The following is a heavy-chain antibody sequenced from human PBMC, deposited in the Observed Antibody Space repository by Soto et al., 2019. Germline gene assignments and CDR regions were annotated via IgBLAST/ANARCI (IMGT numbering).Heavy chain of an antibody. CDR3: ARDQDSAMIT. J-gene: IGHJ4*02. CDR2: ISSDGNNK. CDR1: GFTFMNYA. D-gene: IGHD5-18*01. Sequence: QVHLVESGGGVVQPGRSPRLSCGASGFTFMNYAMHWVRQAPGKGLEWVTIISSDGNNKYYADSVKGRFTISRDNSKNTLYLQMNSLSVEDTAIYYCARDQDSAMITWGQGTLVTVSS. V-gene: IGHV3-30-3*01.